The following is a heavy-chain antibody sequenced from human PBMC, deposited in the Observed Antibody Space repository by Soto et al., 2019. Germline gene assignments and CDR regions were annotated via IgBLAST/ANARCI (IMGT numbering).Heavy chain of an antibody. D-gene: IGHD4-17*01. V-gene: IGHV4-4*02. J-gene: IGHJ6*02. CDR1: GFSISNNNW. Sequence: LSLTCAVSGFSISNNNWWTWVRQPPGKGWEWFVDISQTAFTNPSPSRKSRVTVAVDNTKNQFSLRLTSVTAADTDVYYCASVSSTGLVPYGGMDVWGQGTTVTVSS. CDR2: ISQTAFT. CDR3: ASVSSTGLVPYGGMDV.